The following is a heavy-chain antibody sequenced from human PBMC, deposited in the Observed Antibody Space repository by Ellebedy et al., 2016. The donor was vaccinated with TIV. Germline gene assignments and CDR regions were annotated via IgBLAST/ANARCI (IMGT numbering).Heavy chain of an antibody. V-gene: IGHV3-7*01. D-gene: IGHD3-10*01. CDR3: GWFGDLGG. Sequence: PGGSLRPSCAASGFTFSDYWMNWVRQAPGKGLEWVANIKEDGTEKYYADSVKGRFSVSRDNARNSTYLQMDSLRVEDTAVYYCGWFGDLGGWGQGTLVTVSA. CDR2: IKEDGTEK. CDR1: GFTFSDYW. J-gene: IGHJ4*02.